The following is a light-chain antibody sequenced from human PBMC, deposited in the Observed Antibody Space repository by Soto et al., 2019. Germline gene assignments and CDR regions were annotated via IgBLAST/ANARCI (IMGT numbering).Light chain of an antibody. Sequence: EIVLTKSSATLSVSPGERATLSCRATETVSTNLAWFQRKAGQPPRLLIYGSSTRATGVPDRFSGSGSGTEFALIISSLQSEDFAVYYCQQRSNWPPWTFGQGTKVDIK. J-gene: IGKJ1*01. CDR2: GSS. CDR3: QQRSNWPPWT. V-gene: IGKV3-15*01. CDR1: ETVSTN.